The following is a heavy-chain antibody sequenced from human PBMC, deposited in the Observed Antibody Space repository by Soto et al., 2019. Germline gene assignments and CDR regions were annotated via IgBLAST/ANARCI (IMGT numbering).Heavy chain of an antibody. D-gene: IGHD3-22*01. CDR3: AKSGYYYDSSGYTLNWFDP. CDR2: ISGSGGST. V-gene: IGHV3-23*01. Sequence: XESLSLSCAASGFTFSSYAMSWVRQAPGKGLEWVSAISGSGGSTYYADSVKGRFTISRDNSKNTLYLQMNSLRAEDTAVYYCAKSGYYYDSSGYTLNWFDPWGQGTLVTVSS. CDR1: GFTFSSYA. J-gene: IGHJ5*02.